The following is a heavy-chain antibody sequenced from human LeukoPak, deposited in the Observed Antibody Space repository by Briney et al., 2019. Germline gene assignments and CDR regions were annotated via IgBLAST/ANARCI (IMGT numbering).Heavy chain of an antibody. Sequence: PGGTLRLSCAASGFTFSSYSMSWVRQAPGKGLEWVSIISDSGANTYYADSVRGRFTISRDSSKNTLYLQMNSLRAEDAAVYFCAKAPVTSCRGAYCYPFDSWGQGTLVTVSS. D-gene: IGHD2-21*01. CDR3: AKAPVTSCRGAYCYPFDS. V-gene: IGHV3-23*01. J-gene: IGHJ4*02. CDR2: ISDSGANT. CDR1: GFTFSSYS.